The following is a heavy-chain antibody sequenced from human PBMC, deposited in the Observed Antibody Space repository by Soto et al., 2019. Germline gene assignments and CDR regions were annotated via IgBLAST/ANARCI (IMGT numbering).Heavy chain of an antibody. CDR3: AIRGIRTGYYYYYGMDV. J-gene: IGHJ6*02. CDR1: GGTFSSYA. CDR2: IIPIFGTA. V-gene: IGHV1-69*13. Sequence: ASVKVSCKASGGTFSSYAISWVRQAPGQGLEWMGGIIPIFGTANYAQKFQGRVTITADESTSTAYMELSSLRSEDTAVYYCAIRGIRTGYYYYYGMDVWGQGTTVTVSS. D-gene: IGHD5-18*01.